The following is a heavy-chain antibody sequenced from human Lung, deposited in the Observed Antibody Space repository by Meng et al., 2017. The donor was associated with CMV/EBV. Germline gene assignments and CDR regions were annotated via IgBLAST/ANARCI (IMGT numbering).Heavy chain of an antibody. Sequence: GGSLRLXCATSGFTFSSFGMNWVRQAPGKGLEWVALIRYDGSNEYYADSVRGRFTISRDISKNTLYLEMNSLRLDDTAVYYCARDSSTGFYYVDYWGQGTLVTVSS. J-gene: IGHJ4*02. CDR3: ARDSSTGFYYVDY. V-gene: IGHV3-30*02. CDR2: IRYDGSNE. CDR1: GFTFSSFG. D-gene: IGHD6-19*01.